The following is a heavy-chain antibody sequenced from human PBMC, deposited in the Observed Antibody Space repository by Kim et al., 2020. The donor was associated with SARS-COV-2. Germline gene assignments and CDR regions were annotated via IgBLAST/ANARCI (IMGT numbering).Heavy chain of an antibody. D-gene: IGHD4-17*01. J-gene: IGHJ3*01. CDR1: SGSITGY. CDR3: SRLDYGDYDEAFDL. Sequence: SETLSLTCAVSSGSITGYWSWIRQPPEKSLEWIAFVHHTGGATYNPSLKSRVTMSIDTSRKQISLRMTSLTAADTAIYYCSRLDYGDYDEAFDLWCPG. CDR2: VHHTGGA. V-gene: IGHV4-59*08.